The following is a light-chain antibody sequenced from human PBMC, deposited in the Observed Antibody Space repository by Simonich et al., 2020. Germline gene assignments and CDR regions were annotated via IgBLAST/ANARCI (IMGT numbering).Light chain of an antibody. CDR3: MQALQTPYT. CDR1: QSLLHSNGYNY. J-gene: IGKJ2*01. Sequence: DIVMTQSPLSLPVTPGEPASISCRSSQSLLHSNGYNYLDWYLQKPGQSPQLLIDLGSNRTSGVPDRFSGSGSGTDFRLKISRVEAEDVGVYYCMQALQTPYTFGQGTKLEIK. CDR2: LGS. V-gene: IGKV2-28*01.